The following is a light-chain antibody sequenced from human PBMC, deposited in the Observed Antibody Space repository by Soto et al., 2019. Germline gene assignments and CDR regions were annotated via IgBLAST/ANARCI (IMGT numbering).Light chain of an antibody. V-gene: IGKV1-5*01. CDR3: QQYETFSGT. CDR1: QSVSGW. Sequence: IQMTQSPSTLSGSVGDRVTITCRASQSVSGWLAWYQQKPGEAPKLLIYDASALPRGVPSRFSGSGSGTKLTITIASLQPDDFETYYGQQYETFSGTFGPGTKVDIK. J-gene: IGKJ1*01. CDR2: DAS.